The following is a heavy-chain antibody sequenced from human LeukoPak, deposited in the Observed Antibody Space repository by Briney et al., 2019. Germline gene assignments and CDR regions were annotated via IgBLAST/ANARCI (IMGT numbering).Heavy chain of an antibody. V-gene: IGHV1-8*03. CDR2: MNPNSGNT. CDR1: GYTFTSYG. CDR3: ARGLLYNWFDP. D-gene: IGHD2-15*01. Sequence: ASVKVSCKASGYTFTSYGISWVRQAPGQGLEWMGWMNPNSGNTGYAQKFQGRVTITRNTSISTAYMELSSLRSEDTAVYYCARGLLYNWFDPWGQGTLVTVSS. J-gene: IGHJ5*02.